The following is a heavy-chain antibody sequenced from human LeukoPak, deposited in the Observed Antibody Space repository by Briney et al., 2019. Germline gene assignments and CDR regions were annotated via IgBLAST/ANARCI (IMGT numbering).Heavy chain of an antibody. CDR1: GFTFSSYS. V-gene: IGHV3-21*01. D-gene: IGHD1-1*01. Sequence: GGSLRLSCAASGFTFSSYSMNWVRQAPGKGLEWVSSISSRSSNIYYADSVKGRFTISRDNAKTSLYLQMNSLRVEDTAVYYCARCTTGRTFGSLREIKRSREIDYWGQGTLVTVSS. J-gene: IGHJ4*02. CDR3: ARCTTGRTFGSLREIKRSREIDY. CDR2: ISSRSSNI.